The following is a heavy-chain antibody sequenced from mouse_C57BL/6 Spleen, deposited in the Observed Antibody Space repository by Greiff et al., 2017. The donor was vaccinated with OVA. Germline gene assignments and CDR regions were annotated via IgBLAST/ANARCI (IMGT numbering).Heavy chain of an antibody. V-gene: IGHV5-17*01. Sequence: EVQLVESGGGLVKPGGSLKLSCAASGFTFSDYGMHWVRQAPEKGLEWVAYISSGSSTIYYADTVKGRFTISRDNAKNTLFLQMTSLRSEDTAMYYCARNGGNYEEWFAYWGQGTLVTVSA. D-gene: IGHD1-1*02. J-gene: IGHJ3*01. CDR1: GFTFSDYG. CDR2: ISSGSSTI. CDR3: ARNGGNYEEWFAY.